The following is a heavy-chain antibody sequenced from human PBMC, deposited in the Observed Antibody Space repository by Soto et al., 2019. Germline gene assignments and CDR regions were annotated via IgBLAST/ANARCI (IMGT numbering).Heavy chain of an antibody. Sequence: QVQLVESGGGVVQPGRSLRLSCAASGFTFSSYGMHWVRQAPGKGLEWVAVISYDGSNKYYADSVKGRFTISRDNSKNTLYLQMNSLRAEDTAVYYCAQQVGKLVLGSYGMDVWGQGTTVTVSS. CDR1: GFTFSSYG. D-gene: IGHD6-6*01. J-gene: IGHJ6*02. CDR3: AQQVGKLVLGSYGMDV. V-gene: IGHV3-30*18. CDR2: ISYDGSNK.